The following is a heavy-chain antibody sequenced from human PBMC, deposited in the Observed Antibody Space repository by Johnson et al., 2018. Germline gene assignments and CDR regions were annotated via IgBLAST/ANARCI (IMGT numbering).Heavy chain of an antibody. CDR2: IYFRGST. V-gene: IGHV4-39*07. CDR3: ARAQYSYGLDAFDI. Sequence: QVQLRESGPGLVKPSVTLSLTRTVSGGSISSSSYYWGWIRQPPGKGLEWIGTIYFRGSTYYNPSLKSRVTISVDTSKNQFSLKLSSVTAADTAVYYCARAQYSYGLDAFDIWGQGTMVTVSS. CDR1: GGSISSSSYY. D-gene: IGHD5-18*01. J-gene: IGHJ3*02.